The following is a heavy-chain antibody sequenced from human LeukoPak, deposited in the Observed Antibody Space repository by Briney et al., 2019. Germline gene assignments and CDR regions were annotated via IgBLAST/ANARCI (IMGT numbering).Heavy chain of an antibody. D-gene: IGHD3-10*01. Sequence: GGSLRLSCAASGFTFSSYAMSWVRQAPGKGLEWVSAISGRGGSTYYADSVKGRFTISRDNSKNTLYLQMNSLRAEDTAVYYCAKWATLNYGSGSYGTAYYFDYWGQGTLVTVSS. CDR1: GFTFSSYA. V-gene: IGHV3-23*01. CDR3: AKWATLNYGSGSYGTAYYFDY. J-gene: IGHJ4*02. CDR2: ISGRGGST.